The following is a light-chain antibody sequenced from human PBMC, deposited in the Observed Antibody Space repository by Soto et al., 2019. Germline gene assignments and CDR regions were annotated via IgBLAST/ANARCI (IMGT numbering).Light chain of an antibody. CDR1: QDIGTW. V-gene: IGKV1-12*01. CDR3: QQADSFPFT. Sequence: DIQLTQSPSSVSASVGDRVTITCRASQDIGTWLAWYQQKPGKPPKLLIYVASNLQSGVPSRFSGAGSGTDFNLTITSLQPEDFETYHCQQADSFPFTFGPGTKVDF. J-gene: IGKJ3*01. CDR2: VAS.